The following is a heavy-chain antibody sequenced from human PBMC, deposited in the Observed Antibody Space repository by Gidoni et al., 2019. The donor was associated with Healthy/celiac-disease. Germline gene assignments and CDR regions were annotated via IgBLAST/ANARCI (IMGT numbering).Heavy chain of an antibody. J-gene: IGHJ4*02. CDR2: VIPIFGTA. Sequence: QVQLVQSGAEVKKPGSSVKISCQASGGTFSSYAISWVRQAPGQGLEWMGGVIPIFGTANYAQKFQGRVTITADESTSTAYMELSSLRSEDTAVYYCARSIAARPGPFGYWGQGTLVTVSS. CDR3: ARSIAARPGPFGY. CDR1: GGTFSSYA. V-gene: IGHV1-69*01. D-gene: IGHD6-6*01.